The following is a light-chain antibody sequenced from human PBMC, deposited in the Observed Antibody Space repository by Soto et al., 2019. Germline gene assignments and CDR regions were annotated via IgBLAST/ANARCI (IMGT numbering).Light chain of an antibody. J-gene: IGLJ2*01. Sequence: QSVLTQPRSVSGSPGQSVTISCTGTSSDVGAYTYVSWYQQEPAKAPKLMIFDVNKRPSGVPDRFSGSKSGNTASLTISGLQAEDEADYYCSSYTTSRTVLFGGGTQLTVL. CDR1: SSDVGAYTY. V-gene: IGLV2-11*01. CDR3: SSYTTSRTVL. CDR2: DVN.